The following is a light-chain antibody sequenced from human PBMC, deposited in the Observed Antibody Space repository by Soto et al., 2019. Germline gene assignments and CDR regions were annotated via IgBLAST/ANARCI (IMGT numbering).Light chain of an antibody. Sequence: IQMTQSPSSLSASAGDRVTITCRAGQNIDTYLNWYQQKPGKAPKVLIYAASRLQSGVPSRFSGSGSGTSFTLTFGSLQPEDFATYYFQQSYSTQYSFGQGTKLEIK. CDR3: QQSYSTQYS. V-gene: IGKV1-39*01. CDR2: AAS. J-gene: IGKJ2*03. CDR1: QNIDTY.